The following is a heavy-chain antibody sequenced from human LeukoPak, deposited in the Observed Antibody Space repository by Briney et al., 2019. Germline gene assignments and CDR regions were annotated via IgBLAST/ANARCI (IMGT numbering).Heavy chain of an antibody. CDR2: IYSGDNA. D-gene: IGHD2-15*01. J-gene: IGHJ4*02. CDR1: ASTVISKY. CDR3: GFQPSYCSGNCPYFDY. V-gene: IGHV3-53*01. Sequence: PGGSLRLSCAASASTVISKYMSWVRQAPGKGLEWVSPIYSGDNAYYADSVKGRFIISRDNSKNTVYLQMNSLRGEDTAVYYCGFQPSYCSGNCPYFDYRGQGTLVAVSS.